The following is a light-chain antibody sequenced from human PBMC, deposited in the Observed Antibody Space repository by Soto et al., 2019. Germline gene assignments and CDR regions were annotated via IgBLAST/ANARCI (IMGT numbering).Light chain of an antibody. CDR2: DAS. CDR1: QSIGSW. V-gene: IGKV1-5*01. Sequence: PPYASTLSLPVGARPILSSRASQSIGSWLAWYQHRPGKAPSLLIYDASTLRSGVPSRFSGSGSGTEFTLTISSLQPDDVARFYCQQHYSNSCTFGQVTKVYIK. CDR3: QQHYSNSCT. J-gene: IGKJ1*01.